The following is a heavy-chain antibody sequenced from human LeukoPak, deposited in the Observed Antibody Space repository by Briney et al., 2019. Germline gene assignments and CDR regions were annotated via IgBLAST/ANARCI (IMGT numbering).Heavy chain of an antibody. V-gene: IGHV3-21*06. J-gene: IGHJ3*01. CDR3: ARDLQTVLAFDA. D-gene: IGHD1-1*01. CDR2: LSGSGRLI. Sequence: KAWVSLRLSCAASGFTFSSGTMNWVRQAPGKALEWVSSLSGSGRLIWYAGSVKGRFTISRDNAANSLFLQMNSLRVEDTAVYYCARDLQTVLAFDAWGQGTVVTVSS. CDR1: GFTFSSGT.